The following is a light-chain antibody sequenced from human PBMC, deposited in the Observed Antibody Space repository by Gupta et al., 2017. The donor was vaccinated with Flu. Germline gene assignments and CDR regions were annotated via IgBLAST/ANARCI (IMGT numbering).Light chain of an antibody. J-gene: IGLJ3*02. CDR3: SSYTSSSTWV. CDR1: SSDVGGYNY. Sequence: QSALTQPASVSGSPGQSITISCTGTSSDVGGYNYVSWYQQHPGKAPKLMMYEVSNRPSGVSNRFSGSKSGNTVSLTISGLQAEDEADYYCSSYTSSSTWVFGGGTKLTVL. CDR2: EVS. V-gene: IGLV2-14*01.